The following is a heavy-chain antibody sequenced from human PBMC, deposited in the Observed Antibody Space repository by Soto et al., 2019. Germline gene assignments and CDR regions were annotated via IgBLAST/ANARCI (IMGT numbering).Heavy chain of an antibody. J-gene: IGHJ6*02. D-gene: IGHD2-2*01. CDR3: AKKQRLVVWTYGMDV. Sequence: GASVKVSCKVSGYTLTELSMHWVRQAPGKGLEWMGGFDPEDGETIYAQKFQGRVTMTEDTSTDTAYMELNSLRAEDTAVYYCAKKQRLVVWTYGMDVWGQGTTVTVSS. CDR1: GYTLTELS. CDR2: FDPEDGET. V-gene: IGHV1-24*01.